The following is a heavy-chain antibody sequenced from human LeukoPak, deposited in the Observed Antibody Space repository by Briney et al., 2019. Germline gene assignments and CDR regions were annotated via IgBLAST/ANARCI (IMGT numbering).Heavy chain of an antibody. CDR2: ISRDGGST. D-gene: IGHD2-15*01. Sequence: GGSLRLSCAASGFTFSGYAMSWVRQTPGKGLEWISAISRDGGSTYYADSVKGRFTISRDNSKNTLYLQMSSLRAEDTAVYFCVRGYSFGPYGMDVWGQGTTVTVSS. CDR1: GFTFSGYA. J-gene: IGHJ6*02. V-gene: IGHV3-23*01. CDR3: VRGYSFGPYGMDV.